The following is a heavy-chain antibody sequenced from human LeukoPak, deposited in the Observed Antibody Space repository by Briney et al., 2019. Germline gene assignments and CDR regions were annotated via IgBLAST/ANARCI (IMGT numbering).Heavy chain of an antibody. CDR2: MNPNSGNT. D-gene: IGHD3-10*01. J-gene: IGHJ4*02. V-gene: IGHV1-8*03. Sequence: ASVKVSCKASGYTFTSYDINWVRQATGQGLEWMGWMNPNSGNTGYAQKFQGRVTITRDTSISTAYMELSRLRSDDTAVYYCARDRMRQPGDYWGQGTLVTVSS. CDR1: GYTFTSYD. CDR3: ARDRMRQPGDY.